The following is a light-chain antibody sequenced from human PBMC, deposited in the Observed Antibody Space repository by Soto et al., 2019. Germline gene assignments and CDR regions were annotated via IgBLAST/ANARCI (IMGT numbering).Light chain of an antibody. CDR1: QSVLHSSNDRNF. CDR2: WAS. Sequence: DIVMTQSPDSLAVSLGERATINCKSSQSVLHSSNDRNFLTWYQQKPGQPPKLLIYWASTRESGVPDRFSGSGSGTDFTLTISSLQAGDVAVYYCHQYYSAPWTFGQGTKVEIK. V-gene: IGKV4-1*01. J-gene: IGKJ1*01. CDR3: HQYYSAPWT.